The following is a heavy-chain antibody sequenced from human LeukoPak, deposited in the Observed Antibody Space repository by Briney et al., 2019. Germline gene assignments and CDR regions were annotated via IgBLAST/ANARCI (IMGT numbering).Heavy chain of an antibody. Sequence: GASVKVSCKASGGTFSSYAISWVRQAPGQGLEWMGGIIPIFGTANYAQKFQGRVTITADESTSTAYMELSSLRSEDTAVYYCARDSRIRTYYDFWSGYFFDYWGQGTLVTVSS. J-gene: IGHJ4*02. V-gene: IGHV1-69*13. D-gene: IGHD3-3*01. CDR2: IIPIFGTA. CDR1: GGTFSSYA. CDR3: ARDSRIRTYYDFWSGYFFDY.